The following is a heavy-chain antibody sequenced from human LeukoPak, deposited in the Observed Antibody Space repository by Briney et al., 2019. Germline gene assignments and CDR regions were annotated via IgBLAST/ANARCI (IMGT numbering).Heavy chain of an antibody. CDR2: ISVSGNT. D-gene: IGHD5-18*01. CDR3: AKGRKTDTAILNY. CDR1: GFTLSSYA. J-gene: IGHJ4*02. V-gene: IGHV3-23*01. Sequence: GGSLRLSCAASGFTLSSYAMSWVRQGPGKGLEWVSAISVSGNTYHADSVKGRFTISRDSSKNTLYLQMNSLRAGDAAVYYCAKGRKTDTAILNYWGQGTLVTVSS.